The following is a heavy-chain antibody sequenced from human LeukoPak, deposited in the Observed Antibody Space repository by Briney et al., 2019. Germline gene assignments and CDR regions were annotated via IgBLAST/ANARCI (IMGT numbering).Heavy chain of an antibody. V-gene: IGHV3-30*18. CDR2: ISYDGSNK. CDR1: GFTFSSYG. CDR3: AKEQDTAMVGYFDY. D-gene: IGHD5-18*01. Sequence: GGSLRLSCAASGFTFSSYGMHWVRQAPGKGLEWVAVISYDGSNKYYADSVKGRFTISRDNSKNTLYLQMNSLRAEDTAVYYCAKEQDTAMVGYFDYWGQGTLVTVSP. J-gene: IGHJ4*02.